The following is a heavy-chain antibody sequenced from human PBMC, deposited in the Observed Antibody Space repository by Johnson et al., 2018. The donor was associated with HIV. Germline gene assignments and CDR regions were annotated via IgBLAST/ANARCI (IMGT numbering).Heavy chain of an antibody. Sequence: QMQLVESGGGVVQPGRSLRLSCAASGFTFSDYGLHWVRQAPGEGLEWVAAISHDGSNEYYGDSVKGRFTISRDNSKNTLYLQMNSLRVEDTAVYYCAKSPGKDHGGNSGAFDIWGQGTMVTVS. CDR2: ISHDGSNE. V-gene: IGHV3-30*18. CDR3: AKSPGKDHGGNSGAFDI. J-gene: IGHJ3*02. CDR1: GFTFSDYG. D-gene: IGHD4-23*01.